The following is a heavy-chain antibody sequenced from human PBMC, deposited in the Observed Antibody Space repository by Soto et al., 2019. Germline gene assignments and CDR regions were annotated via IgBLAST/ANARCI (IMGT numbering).Heavy chain of an antibody. CDR2: IIPIFGTA. Sequence: SVKVSCKASGGTFSSYAISWVRQAPGQGLEWMGGIIPIFGTANYAQKFQGRVTITADESTSTAYMELSSLRSEDTAVYYCAREEFGGSGSYYDAAYYYGMDVWGQGTTVTVSS. V-gene: IGHV1-69*13. CDR1: GGTFSSYA. CDR3: AREEFGGSGSYYDAAYYYGMDV. J-gene: IGHJ6*02. D-gene: IGHD3-10*01.